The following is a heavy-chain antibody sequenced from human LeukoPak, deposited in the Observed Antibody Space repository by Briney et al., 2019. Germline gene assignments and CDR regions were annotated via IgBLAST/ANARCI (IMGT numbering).Heavy chain of an antibody. J-gene: IGHJ6*02. Sequence: GGSLRLSCAASGFTFGSYWMSWVRQTPGKGLEWVANIKQDGGEKYYVDSVKGRFTISRENAENSLFLQMNSLRAEDTAVYYCAKGAAAGNYYYYGMDVWGQGTTVTVSS. CDR3: AKGAAAGNYYYYGMDV. V-gene: IGHV3-7*03. D-gene: IGHD6-13*01. CDR1: GFTFGSYW. CDR2: IKQDGGEK.